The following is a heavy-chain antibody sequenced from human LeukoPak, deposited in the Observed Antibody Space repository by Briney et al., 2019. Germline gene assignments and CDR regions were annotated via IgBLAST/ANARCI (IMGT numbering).Heavy chain of an antibody. D-gene: IGHD5-18*01. CDR2: ITKSGDAA. V-gene: IGHV3-23*01. Sequence: QPGGSLRLSCAVSGITFSTFGVSWVRQAPGKGLEWVSTITKSGDAAYYADSVKGRFTISRDNSKDTLYLQMKSLRAEDTAVYYCAKERGAMDTAMPSSDYWGQGTLVTVSS. CDR3: AKERGAMDTAMPSSDY. CDR1: GITFSTFG. J-gene: IGHJ4*02.